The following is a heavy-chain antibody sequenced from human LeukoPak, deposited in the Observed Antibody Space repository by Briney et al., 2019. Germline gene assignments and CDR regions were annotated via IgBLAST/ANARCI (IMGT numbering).Heavy chain of an antibody. CDR3: AREGSNGGYDY. D-gene: IGHD2-8*01. CDR1: EFTFSSYA. CDR2: IRGSGGTT. J-gene: IGHJ4*02. Sequence: GGSLRLSCAASEFTFSSYAMSWVHQAPGKGLEWVSAIRGSGGTTFYADSVKGRFTVSRDNSKNTLYLQMNSLRAEDTAVYYCAREGSNGGYDYWGQGTLVTVAS. V-gene: IGHV3-23*01.